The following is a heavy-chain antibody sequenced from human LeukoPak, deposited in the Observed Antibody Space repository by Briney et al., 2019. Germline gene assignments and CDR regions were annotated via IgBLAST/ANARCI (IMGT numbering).Heavy chain of an antibody. CDR1: GGSFSGYY. V-gene: IGHV4-34*01. CDR2: LNHSGST. J-gene: IGHJ4*02. CDR3: ASSDSSSWYVRVVYYVY. D-gene: IGHD6-13*01. Sequence: SETLSLTCAVYGGSFSGYYWSWIRQPPGKGLEWIGELNHSGSTNYNPSLKSRVTISVDTSKDQFSLKLSSVTAADTAVYYCASSDSSSWYVRVVYYVYWGQGTLVTVSS.